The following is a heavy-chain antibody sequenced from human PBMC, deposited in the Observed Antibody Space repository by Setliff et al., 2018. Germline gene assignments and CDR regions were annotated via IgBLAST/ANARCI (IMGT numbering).Heavy chain of an antibody. Sequence: GVLRLSCAASGFSFSNYWMHWVRQAPGKGLVWVSRINSDGSSTNYADSVKGQFTVSRDNAKNTLYLQMKSLRAEDTAVYYCARRPVAMDCWGQGTLVTVPQ. J-gene: IGHJ4*02. V-gene: IGHV3-74*01. CDR3: ARRPVAMDC. D-gene: IGHD5-12*01. CDR2: INSDGSST. CDR1: GFSFSNYW.